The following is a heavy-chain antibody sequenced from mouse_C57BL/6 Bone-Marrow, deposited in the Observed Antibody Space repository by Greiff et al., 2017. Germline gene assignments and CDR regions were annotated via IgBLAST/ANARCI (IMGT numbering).Heavy chain of an antibody. CDR3: ARRYYGSSDY. V-gene: IGHV1-22*01. CDR1: GYTFTDYN. J-gene: IGHJ2*01. CDR2: INPNNGGT. Sequence: EVQLQQSGPELVKPGASVKMSCKASGYTFTDYNMHWVKQSHGKSLEWIGYINPNNGGTSYNQKFKGKATLTVNQSSSTAYMELRSLTSEVSAVYYCARRYYGSSDYWGQGTTLTVSS. D-gene: IGHD1-1*01.